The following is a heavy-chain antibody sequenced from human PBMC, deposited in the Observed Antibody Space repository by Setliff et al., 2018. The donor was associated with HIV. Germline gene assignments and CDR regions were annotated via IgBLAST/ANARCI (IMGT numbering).Heavy chain of an antibody. D-gene: IGHD5-12*01. V-gene: IGHV3-30*02. CDR1: GFIFSTYG. Sequence: GGSLRLSCEASGFIFSTYGMHWVRQAPGKGLEWVAFIWSDETNKYYSDSVKGRFTISRDTSKNTLFLQINSLRPEDTAVYYCARISVASRYNSDMDVWGKGTTVTVSS. J-gene: IGHJ6*03. CDR2: IWSDETNK. CDR3: ARISVASRYNSDMDV.